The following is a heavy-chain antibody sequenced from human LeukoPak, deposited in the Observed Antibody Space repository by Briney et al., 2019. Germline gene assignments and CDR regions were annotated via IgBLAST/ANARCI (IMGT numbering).Heavy chain of an antibody. V-gene: IGHV4-39*01. CDR1: GGSISSSGYY. CDR3: AAYYYDSSGYLG. J-gene: IGHJ4*02. CDR2: TSYTGST. Sequence: SETLSLTCTVSGGSISSSGYYWGWIRQPPGKGLEGIGSTSYTGSTYYNPSLKSRVTISVDTSKNQFSLKLTSVTAADTAVYYCAAYYYDSSGYLGCGQGTLVTVSP. D-gene: IGHD3-22*01.